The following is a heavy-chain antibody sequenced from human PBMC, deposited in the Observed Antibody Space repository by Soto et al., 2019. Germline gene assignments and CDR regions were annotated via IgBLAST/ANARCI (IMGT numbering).Heavy chain of an antibody. CDR2: ISYDGSNI. J-gene: IGHJ4*02. Sequence: QVQLVESGGGVVQPGRSLRLSCAASGFTFSSYGMHWVRQAPGKGLEWVAVISYDGSNIYYADSVKGRFTISRDNSKNTLYLQMNSLRAEDTAVYYCGKDGRGGVGWLSRLGYWGQGTLVTVSS. V-gene: IGHV3-30*18. D-gene: IGHD3-22*01. CDR1: GFTFSSYG. CDR3: GKDGRGGVGWLSRLGY.